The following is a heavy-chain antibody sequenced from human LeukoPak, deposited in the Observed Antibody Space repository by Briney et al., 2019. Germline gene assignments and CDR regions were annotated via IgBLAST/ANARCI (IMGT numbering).Heavy chain of an antibody. CDR3: AREGWTTPILIDSSGSSGEFDY. CDR1: GGSISSGGYS. Sequence: ESSQTLSLTCAVSGGSISSGGYSWSWIRQPPGKGLEWIGYIYHSGSTYYNPSLKSRVTISVDRSKNQFSLKLSSVTAADTAVYYCAREGWTTPILIDSSGSSGEFDYWGQGTLVTVSS. D-gene: IGHD6-19*01. CDR2: IYHSGST. J-gene: IGHJ4*02. V-gene: IGHV4-30-2*01.